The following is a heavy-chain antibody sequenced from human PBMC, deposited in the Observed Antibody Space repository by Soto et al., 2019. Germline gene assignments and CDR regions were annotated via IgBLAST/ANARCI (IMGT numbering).Heavy chain of an antibody. D-gene: IGHD3-3*01. CDR1: GFTVSSYA. CDR3: ASTYYDFWSGYYTPYYYYYYGMDV. Sequence: LILSCAASGFTVSSYAMHWVRQAPGKGLEWVAVISYDGSNKYYADSVKGRFTISRDNSKNTLYLQMNSLRAEDTAVYYCASTYYDFWSGYYTPYYYYYYGMDVWGQGTTVTVSS. CDR2: ISYDGSNK. V-gene: IGHV3-30-3*01. J-gene: IGHJ6*02.